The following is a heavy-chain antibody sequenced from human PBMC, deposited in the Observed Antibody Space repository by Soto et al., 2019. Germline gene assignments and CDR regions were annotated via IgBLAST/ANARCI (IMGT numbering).Heavy chain of an antibody. J-gene: IGHJ4*02. V-gene: IGHV4-34*01. D-gene: IGHD2-15*01. CDR1: GGSFSGYY. Sequence: QVQLQQWGAGLLKPSETLSLTCAVYGGSFSGYYWSWIRQPPGKGLEWIGEINHSGSTNYNPSLKSRVTISVDTSKNQFPLKLSSVTAADTAVYYCASFLGYCSGGSCYWKWGQGTLVTVSS. CDR3: ASFLGYCSGGSCYWK. CDR2: INHSGST.